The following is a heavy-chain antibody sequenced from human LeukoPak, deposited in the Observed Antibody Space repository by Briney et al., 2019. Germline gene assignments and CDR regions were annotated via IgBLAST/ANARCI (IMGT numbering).Heavy chain of an antibody. V-gene: IGHV3-7*01. CDR1: GFTFSSYS. CDR3: ARQKWELPELDY. CDR2: IKQDGSEK. D-gene: IGHD1-26*01. J-gene: IGHJ4*02. Sequence: SGGSLRLSCTASGFTFSSYSMSWVRQAPGKGLEWVANIKQDGSEKYYVDSVKGRFTISRDNAKNSLYLQMNSLRAEDTAVYYCARQKWELPELDYWGQGALVTVSS.